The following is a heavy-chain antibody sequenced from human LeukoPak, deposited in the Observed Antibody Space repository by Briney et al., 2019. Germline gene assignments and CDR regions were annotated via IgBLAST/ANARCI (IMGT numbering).Heavy chain of an antibody. CDR2: IDWNDDK. J-gene: IGHJ4*02. CDR3: ARETSDYSSSWYGYYFDY. Sequence: SGPALVKPTQTLTLTCTFSGFSLSTRGMRVSWIRQPPGKALEWLARIDWNDDKFYSTSLKTRLTISKDTSKNQVVLTMTNMDPVDTATYFCARETSDYSSSWYGYYFDYWGQGTLVTVSS. CDR1: GFSLSTRGMR. V-gene: IGHV2-70*04. D-gene: IGHD6-13*01.